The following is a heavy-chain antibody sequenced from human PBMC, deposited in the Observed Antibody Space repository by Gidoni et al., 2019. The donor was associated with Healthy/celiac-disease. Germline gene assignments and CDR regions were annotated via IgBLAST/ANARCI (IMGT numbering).Heavy chain of an antibody. D-gene: IGHD3-10*01. CDR2: IKKDGSEK. CDR1: GFTFSSYW. CDR3: ARDRPYGSGSPVDY. J-gene: IGHJ4*02. V-gene: IGHV3-7*03. Sequence: EVQLVESGGGLVQPGGSLRLSCAASGFTFSSYWMSWVRQAPGKGLEWVANIKKDGSEKYYVDSVKGRFTISRYNAKNSLYLQMNSLRAEDTAVYYCARDRPYGSGSPVDYWGQGTLVTVSS.